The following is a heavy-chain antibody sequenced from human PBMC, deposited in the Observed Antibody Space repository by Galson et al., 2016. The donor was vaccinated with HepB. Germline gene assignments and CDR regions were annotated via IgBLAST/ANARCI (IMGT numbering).Heavy chain of an antibody. CDR2: ISSAGGYL. J-gene: IGHJ1*01. CDR3: AKYGTMVQGLTPSRAEYFQH. CDR1: GFTFSIYT. V-gene: IGHV3-21*01. D-gene: IGHD3-10*01. Sequence: SLRLSCAASGFTFSIYTMNWVRQAPGKGLEWVSSISSAGGYLYYADSVEGRFTISRDNSKNTVYLQMNSLRAEDTAVYYCAKYGTMVQGLTPSRAEYFQHWGQGTLVTVSS.